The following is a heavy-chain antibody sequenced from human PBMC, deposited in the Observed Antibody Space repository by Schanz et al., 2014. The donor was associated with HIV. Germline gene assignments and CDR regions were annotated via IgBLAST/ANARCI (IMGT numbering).Heavy chain of an antibody. CDR3: VRDNHDSTWYEGYYYGMDV. V-gene: IGHV3-33*01. Sequence: QVHLVESGGGVVQPGKSLRLSCAASGFTFRNYGIHWVRQAPGKGLSWVAVIWFDGTQKIYADSVKGRFTISRDDSANTVHLQMSSVRAEDTAVYYCVRDNHDSTWYEGYYYGMDVWGQGTLVTVSS. CDR2: IWFDGTQK. D-gene: IGHD6-13*01. J-gene: IGHJ6*02. CDR1: GFTFRNYG.